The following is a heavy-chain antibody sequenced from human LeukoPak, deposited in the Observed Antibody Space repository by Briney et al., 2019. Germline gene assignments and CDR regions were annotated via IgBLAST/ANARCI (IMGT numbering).Heavy chain of an antibody. CDR1: GFTFSSYA. V-gene: IGHV3-30*04. CDR3: ARETLLHDSSGWYLVYYYYGMDV. J-gene: IGHJ6*04. Sequence: PGGSLRLSCAASGFTFSSYAMHWVRQAPGKGLEWVAVISYDGSNKYYADSVKGRFTISRDNSKNTLYLQMNSLRAEDTAVYYCARETLLHDSSGWYLVYYYYGMDVWGKGTTVTVSS. CDR2: ISYDGSNK. D-gene: IGHD6-19*01.